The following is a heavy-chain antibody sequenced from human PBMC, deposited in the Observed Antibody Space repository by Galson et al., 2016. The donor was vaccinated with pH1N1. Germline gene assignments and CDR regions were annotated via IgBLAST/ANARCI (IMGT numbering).Heavy chain of an antibody. Sequence: LRLSCAASGFTFNRYWMHWVRQAPGKGLEWVANIQEDGSAKYYVDSVKGRFTISRDNARDSLYLQMNSLRAEDTAVYYCARFNDGAWGQGTLVSVSS. CDR3: ARFNDGA. CDR2: IQEDGSAK. J-gene: IGHJ4*02. CDR1: GFTFNRYW. V-gene: IGHV3-7*01. D-gene: IGHD5-24*01.